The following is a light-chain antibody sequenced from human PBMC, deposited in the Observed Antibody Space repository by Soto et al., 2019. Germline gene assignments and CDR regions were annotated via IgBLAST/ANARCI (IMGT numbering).Light chain of an antibody. J-gene: IGKJ1*01. CDR1: QSVSSNY. V-gene: IGKV3-20*01. CDR3: QRYGA. CDR2: DAS. Sequence: EIVLTQSPGTLSLSPGERFTLSCRASQSVSSNYLAWYQQKPGQAPRLLMYDASSRATGIPDRFSGSGSGTDFTLTISRLEPEDFAVYYCQRYGAFGQGTTVDIK.